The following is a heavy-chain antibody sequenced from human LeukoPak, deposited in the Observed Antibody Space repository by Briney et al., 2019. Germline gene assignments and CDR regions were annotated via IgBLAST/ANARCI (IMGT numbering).Heavy chain of an antibody. Sequence: GGSLRLSCVASGFTFSSYAMHCVRQAPGKGLEWVAVILFDGSNKYYADSVKGRFTISRDNSNNTLYLQVRAEDTAIYYCARGYASTSQLAAWGQGTLVTVSS. D-gene: IGHD6-13*01. CDR3: ARGYASTSQLAA. V-gene: IGHV3-30*03. CDR2: ILFDGSNK. CDR1: GFTFSSYA. J-gene: IGHJ5*02.